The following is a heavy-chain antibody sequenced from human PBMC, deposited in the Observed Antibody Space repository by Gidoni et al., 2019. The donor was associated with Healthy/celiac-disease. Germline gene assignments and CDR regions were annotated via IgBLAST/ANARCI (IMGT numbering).Heavy chain of an antibody. J-gene: IGHJ4*02. Sequence: QVQLVESGGGVVQPGRSLRLSCSASGFTFSSYGMHWVRQAPGKGLEWVAVISYDGSNKYYADSVKGRFTISRDKSKNTLYLQMNSLRAEDTAVYYCAKEYTTADFWSGYYRRYFDYWGQGTLVTVSS. V-gene: IGHV3-30*18. D-gene: IGHD3-3*01. CDR2: ISYDGSNK. CDR3: AKEYTTADFWSGYYRRYFDY. CDR1: GFTFSSYG.